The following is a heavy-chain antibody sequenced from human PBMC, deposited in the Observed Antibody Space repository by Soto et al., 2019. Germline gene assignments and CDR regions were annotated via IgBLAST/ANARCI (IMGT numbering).Heavy chain of an antibody. CDR1: GGSFSGYY. D-gene: IGHD3-10*01. V-gene: IGHV4-34*01. Sequence: PSETLSLTCAVYGGSFSGYYWSWIRQPPGKGLEWIGEINHSGSTNYNPSLKSRVTITVDTSKNQFSLKLSSVTAADTAVYYCARAGRFGELFDYWGQGTLVTVSS. CDR2: INHSGST. CDR3: ARAGRFGELFDY. J-gene: IGHJ4*02.